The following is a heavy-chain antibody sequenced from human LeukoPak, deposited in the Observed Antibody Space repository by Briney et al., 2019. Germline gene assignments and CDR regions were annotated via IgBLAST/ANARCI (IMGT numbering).Heavy chain of an antibody. CDR2: ISGGDGTT. CDR3: AKAGSLDIAARQNY. D-gene: IGHD6-6*01. Sequence: GGSLRLSCAASGFAFNTYGMQWVRQAPGKGLEWVSSISGGDGTTFYADSVKDRFTISRDNSKNTLYLQMNSLRAEDTAVYYCAKAGSLDIAARQNYWGQGTLVTVSS. CDR1: GFAFNTYG. V-gene: IGHV3-23*01. J-gene: IGHJ4*02.